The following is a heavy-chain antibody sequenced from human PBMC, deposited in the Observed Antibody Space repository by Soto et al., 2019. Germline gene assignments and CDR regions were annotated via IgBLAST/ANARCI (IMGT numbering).Heavy chain of an antibody. J-gene: IGHJ6*02. V-gene: IGHV1-8*01. Sequence: GASVKVSCKASGYTFTSYDINWVRQATGQGLEWMGWMNPNSGNTGYAQKFQGRVTMTRNTSISTAYMELSSLRSEDTAVYYCASTYRSGGSCYSPLYYYGMDVWGQGTTVTVSS. CDR3: ASTYRSGGSCYSPLYYYGMDV. CDR2: MNPNSGNT. D-gene: IGHD2-15*01. CDR1: GYTFTSYD.